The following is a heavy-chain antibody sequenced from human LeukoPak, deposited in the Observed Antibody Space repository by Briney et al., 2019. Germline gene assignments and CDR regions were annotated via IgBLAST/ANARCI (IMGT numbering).Heavy chain of an antibody. J-gene: IGHJ3*02. Sequence: PGASVKLSRAASGFTFSSYCMHWVRQAPGKGLVWVSRINTDGSSTNYADSVKGRITISRDNAKNTLYLQMNRLRAEDTAVYYCERDRWELLNAFDIWGQGIMVTVSS. CDR1: GFTFSSYC. CDR3: ERDRWELLNAFDI. D-gene: IGHD1-26*01. CDR2: INTDGSST. V-gene: IGHV3-74*01.